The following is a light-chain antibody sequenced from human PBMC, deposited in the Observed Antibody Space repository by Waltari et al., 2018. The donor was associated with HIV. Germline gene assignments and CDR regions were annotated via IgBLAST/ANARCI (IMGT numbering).Light chain of an antibody. J-gene: IGKJ1*01. CDR2: AAS. CDR1: QDISNS. V-gene: IGKV1-16*01. Sequence: DIQMTKSPSSLSASVGDRVTITCRASQDISNSLAWFQQKPGKAPQSLIYAASSLHTGVPPRFSGSGFGTGFTLTISRLHPEDFATYYCQQYNTYPRTFGQGTKVEV. CDR3: QQYNTYPRT.